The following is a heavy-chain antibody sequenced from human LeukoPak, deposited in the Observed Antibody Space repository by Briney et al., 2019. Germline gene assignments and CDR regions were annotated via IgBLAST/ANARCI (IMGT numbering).Heavy chain of an antibody. CDR2: SSGSGSIT. CDR3: AKGGLGRPFDY. CDR1: GFTSSSYV. D-gene: IGHD1-26*01. J-gene: IGHJ4*02. V-gene: IGHV3-23*01. Sequence: PGGSLRLSCAASGFTSSSYVMSWVRQAPGKGLEWVSASSGSGSITYYADSVKGRFTISRDNSKNTLYVQMNSLRAEDTAVYYCAKGGLGRPFDYWGQGTLVTVSS.